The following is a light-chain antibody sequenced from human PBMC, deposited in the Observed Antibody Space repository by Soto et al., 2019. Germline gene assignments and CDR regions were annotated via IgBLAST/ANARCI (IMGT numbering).Light chain of an antibody. CDR2: ASS. Sequence: DIQMTQSPSSVSASVGDRVNITCRATQDIGNWLAWYQQKPGKAPKLLISASSSLQSGVPLRFSGSGSGTDFTLMISSLQPEDCAIYWCLQTTSFPWTFGQGTKVEIK. CDR1: QDIGNW. V-gene: IGKV1-12*01. J-gene: IGKJ1*01. CDR3: LQTTSFPWT.